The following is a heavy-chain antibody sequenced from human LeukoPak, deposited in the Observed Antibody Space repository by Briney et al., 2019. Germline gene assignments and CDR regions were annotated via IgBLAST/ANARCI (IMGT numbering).Heavy chain of an antibody. CDR3: ASVLYCGADCYSGRYFFDY. CDR2: INPSGDST. J-gene: IGHJ4*02. V-gene: IGHV1-46*01. D-gene: IGHD2-21*02. Sequence: ASVKVSSKASGYTFTSYDMHWVRQAPGQGLEWMGIINPSGDSTSYAQKFQGRVTMTRDTSTSTVYMELSSLRSEDTAVYYCASVLYCGADCYSGRYFFDYWGQGTLVTVSS. CDR1: GYTFTSYD.